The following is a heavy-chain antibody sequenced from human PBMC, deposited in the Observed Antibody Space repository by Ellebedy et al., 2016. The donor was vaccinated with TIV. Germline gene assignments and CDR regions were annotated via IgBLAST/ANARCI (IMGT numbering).Heavy chain of an antibody. V-gene: IGHV3-43D*03. CDR1: GFTFDDYA. CDR3: ARGRGDYYFDY. CDR2: ISWDGGST. J-gene: IGHJ4*02. D-gene: IGHD3-3*01. Sequence: GGSLRLSXAASGFTFDDYAMHWVRQAPGKGLEWVSLISWDGGSTYYADSVKGRFTISRDNSKNTLYLQMNSLRAEDTAVYYCARGRGDYYFDYWGQGTLVTVSS.